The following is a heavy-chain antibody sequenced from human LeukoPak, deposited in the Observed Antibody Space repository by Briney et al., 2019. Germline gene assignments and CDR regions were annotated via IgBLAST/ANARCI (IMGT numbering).Heavy chain of an antibody. Sequence: PGGSLRLSCAASGFTSGFVFSNYNMNWVREAPGNGPEWVSYIRSSGTIYYADSVRVRFTISRDNAKNSLYLQMNSLRAEDTAVYYCARERRGCSTSCSFDYWGQGTLVTVSS. J-gene: IGHJ4*02. V-gene: IGHV3-48*03. CDR1: GFTSGFVFSNYN. CDR3: ARERRGCSTSCSFDY. D-gene: IGHD2-2*01. CDR2: IRSSGTI.